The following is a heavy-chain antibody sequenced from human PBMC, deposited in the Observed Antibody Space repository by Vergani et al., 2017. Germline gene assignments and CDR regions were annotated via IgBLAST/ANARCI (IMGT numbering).Heavy chain of an antibody. D-gene: IGHD5/OR15-5a*01. CDR2: ISSSSSTI. CDR3: ARDRSAIRPWIDY. V-gene: IGHV3-48*01. J-gene: IGHJ4*02. CDR1: GFTFSSYS. Sequence: VQLVESGGGVVQPGRSLRLSCAASGFTFSSYSMNWVRQAPGKGLEWVSYISSSSSTIYYADSVKGRFTISRDNAKNSLYLQVNSLRAEDTAVYYCARDRSAIRPWIDYWGQGTLVTVSS.